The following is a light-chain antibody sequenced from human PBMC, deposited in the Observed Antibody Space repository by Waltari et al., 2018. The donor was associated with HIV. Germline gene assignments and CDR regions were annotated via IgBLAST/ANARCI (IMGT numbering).Light chain of an antibody. CDR2: KAS. CDR3: QQYDSFPST. J-gene: IGKJ2*01. Sequence: DIQMTQSPSIVSASLGDRVTITCRASQTISTWLAWYQQRPGKAPDLLIYKASTLEGGVPSRFSGSGSETEFTLSISNLQSNDSATYYCQQYDSFPSTFGQGTKLEI. V-gene: IGKV1-5*03. CDR1: QTISTW.